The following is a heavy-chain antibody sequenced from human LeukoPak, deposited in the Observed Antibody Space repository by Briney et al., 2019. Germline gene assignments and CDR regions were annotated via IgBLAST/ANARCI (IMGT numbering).Heavy chain of an antibody. J-gene: IGHJ4*02. CDR2: IYYSGST. CDR3: ARDSYYYDSSGYRLFDY. D-gene: IGHD3-22*01. CDR1: IDSFTNYY. V-gene: IGHV4-59*01. Sequence: PSETLSLTCAVYIDSFTNYYWSWIRQPPGKGLEWIGYIYYSGSTNYNPSLKSRVTISVDTSKNQFSLKLSSVTAADTAVYYCARDSYYYDSSGYRLFDYWGQGTLVTVSS.